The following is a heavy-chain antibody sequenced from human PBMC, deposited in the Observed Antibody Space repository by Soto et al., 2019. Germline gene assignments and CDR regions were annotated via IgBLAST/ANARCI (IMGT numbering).Heavy chain of an antibody. CDR1: GFTFSSYG. J-gene: IGHJ4*02. CDR2: ISYDGSNT. V-gene: IGHV3-30*03. CDR3: ARDYYDSSGYYRFDS. D-gene: IGHD3-22*01. Sequence: PGGSLRLSCVASGFTFSSYGMHWVRQAPGKGLEWVAIISYDGSNTYYADSVKGRFTISRDNSKNSLFLQMNSLRAEDTAVYYCARDYYDSSGYYRFDSWGQGTPVTVSS.